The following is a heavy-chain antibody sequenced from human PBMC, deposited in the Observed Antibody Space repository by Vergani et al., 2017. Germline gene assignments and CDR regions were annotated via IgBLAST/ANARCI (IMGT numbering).Heavy chain of an antibody. CDR2: ITAIGSA. Sequence: QVHLQQRGAGVLKPSETLSLTCGVIGGSLSGYFWSWIRQSPGRGLEWIGEITAIGSAKYSPSATSRVTISVDTSRGEFTLTGTSVTAADTGLYFCASRRPRLKLGSKSNAGTFDSWGQGTLVTVSS. CDR1: GGSLSGYF. J-gene: IGHJ4*02. D-gene: IGHD3-10*01. V-gene: IGHV4-34*02. CDR3: ASRRPRLKLGSKSNAGTFDS.